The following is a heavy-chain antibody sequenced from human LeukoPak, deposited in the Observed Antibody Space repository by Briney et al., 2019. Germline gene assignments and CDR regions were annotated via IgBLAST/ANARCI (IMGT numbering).Heavy chain of an antibody. Sequence: SQTLSLTCTVSGGSISSGGYYWSWIRQHPGKGLAWIGYFYHSGTTYYNPSLKSRVTISVDTSKNQFSLKLSSVTAADTAVYFCARVGLGATLDYWGQGTLVTVSS. CDR1: GGSISSGGYY. CDR3: ARVGLGATLDY. J-gene: IGHJ4*02. D-gene: IGHD1-26*01. CDR2: FYHSGTT. V-gene: IGHV4-31*03.